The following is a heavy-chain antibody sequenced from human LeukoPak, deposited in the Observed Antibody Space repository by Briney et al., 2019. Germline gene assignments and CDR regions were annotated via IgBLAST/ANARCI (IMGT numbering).Heavy chain of an antibody. Sequence: PGGSLRLSCAASGFTFNRYAMHWVRQAPGKGLEWVAVAYGDGTDRYYADSVKGRFTISKDISRNTLSVQMNSLRVEDTAVYYCATGGGYYYDHWGQGTLVTVAS. CDR3: ATGGGYYYDH. D-gene: IGHD3-3*01. V-gene: IGHV3-30*04. J-gene: IGHJ4*02. CDR2: AYGDGTDR. CDR1: GFTFNRYA.